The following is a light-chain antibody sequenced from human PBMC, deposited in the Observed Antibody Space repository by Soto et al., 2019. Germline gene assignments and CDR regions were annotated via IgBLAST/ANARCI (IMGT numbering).Light chain of an antibody. V-gene: IGKV1-9*01. CDR3: QRLYTLPFS. CDR1: HDISTF. Sequence: DIQLTQSPSLLSASIGDRVTITCRASHDISTFLAWYQQKPGKAPKLLIYEAATLQSGVPSRFSGSGSGTAFTLTISGLLPEDVAAYHRQRLYTLPFSFGQGTRL. J-gene: IGKJ5*01. CDR2: EAA.